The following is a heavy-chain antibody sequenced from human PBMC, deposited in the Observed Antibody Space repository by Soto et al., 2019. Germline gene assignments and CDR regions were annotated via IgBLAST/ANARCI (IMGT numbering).Heavy chain of an antibody. V-gene: IGHV4-59*01. CDR1: GDFISSYY. CDR2: VYYSGST. Sequence: SETLSLTCTVSGDFISSYYWSWIRQPPGRGLEWIGYVYYSGSTNYNPSLKSRVTISVDTSKKQFSLKLRSVTAADTAVYFCARGKGGYYPYFDNWGQGTLVTVSS. J-gene: IGHJ4*02. CDR3: ARGKGGYYPYFDN. D-gene: IGHD3-22*01.